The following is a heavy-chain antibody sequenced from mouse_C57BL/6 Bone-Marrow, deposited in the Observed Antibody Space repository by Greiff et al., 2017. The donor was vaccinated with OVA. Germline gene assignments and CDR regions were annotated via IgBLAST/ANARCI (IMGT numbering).Heavy chain of an antibody. CDR2: ISDGGSYT. V-gene: IGHV5-4*01. CDR3: AREGITTVVATSPY. D-gene: IGHD1-1*01. Sequence: DVKLVESGGGLVKPGGSLKLSCAASGFTFSSYAMSWVRQTPEKRLEWVATISDGGSYTYYPDNVKGRFTISRDNAKNNLYLQMSHLKSEDTAMYYCAREGITTVVATSPYWGQGTLVTVSA. CDR1: GFTFSSYA. J-gene: IGHJ3*01.